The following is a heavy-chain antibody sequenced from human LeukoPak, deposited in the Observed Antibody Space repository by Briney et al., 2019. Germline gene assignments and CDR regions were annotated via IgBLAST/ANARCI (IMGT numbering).Heavy chain of an antibody. CDR2: ISAYNGNT. D-gene: IGHD6-13*01. V-gene: IGHV1-18*01. J-gene: IGHJ4*02. CDR3: ARGHIAAAGRGPVDY. CDR1: GYTFTSCG. Sequence: ASVKVSCKASGYTFTSCGISWVRQAPGQGLEWMGWISAYNGNTNYAQKLQGRVTMTTDTSTSTAYMELKSLRSDDTAVYYCARGHIAAAGRGPVDYWGQGNLVTVSS.